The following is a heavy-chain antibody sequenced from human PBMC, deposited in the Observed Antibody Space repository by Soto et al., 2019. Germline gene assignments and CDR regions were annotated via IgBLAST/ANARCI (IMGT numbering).Heavy chain of an antibody. CDR3: ARGRIAGSGSYYNPYYYYGMDV. V-gene: IGHV4-34*01. CDR2: INHSGST. J-gene: IGHJ6*02. Sequence: XTLSLPCAVYGGSFSGYYWSWIRQPPGKGLEWIGEINHSGSTNYNPSLKSRVTISVDTYKNQLSLKLSSVTAADTAVYYCARGRIAGSGSYYNPYYYYGMDVWGQGTTVTVSS. CDR1: GGSFSGYY. D-gene: IGHD3-10*01.